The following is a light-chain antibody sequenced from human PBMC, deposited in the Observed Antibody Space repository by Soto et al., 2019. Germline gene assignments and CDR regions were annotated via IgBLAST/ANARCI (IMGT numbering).Light chain of an antibody. CDR3: QHYHNGPPYT. CDR2: GAS. J-gene: IGKJ2*01. Sequence: EIVMTQSPATLSVSPGERATLSCRASQSVSSILAWYQQKPGQAPRLLIYGASTRATGIPARFSGSGSGTEFTLTISSMQSEHFAGYYCQHYHNGPPYTFGQGTQLEVK. V-gene: IGKV3-15*01. CDR1: QSVSSI.